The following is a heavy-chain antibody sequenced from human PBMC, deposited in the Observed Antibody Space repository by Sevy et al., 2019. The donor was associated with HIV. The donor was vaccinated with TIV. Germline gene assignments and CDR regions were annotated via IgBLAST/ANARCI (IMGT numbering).Heavy chain of an antibody. V-gene: IGHV1-8*01. CDR1: GYSFTNFD. J-gene: IGHJ6*02. Sequence: ASVKVSCKAAGYSFTNFDINWVRQATGQELEWMGWMNPNNGNTHYAQKFQGRVTMTRSSSANTAYMELSSLTSEDMAIYYCARARLDYEFWSGSYFSRAPWGYKYYAMDVWGQGTTVTVSS. CDR2: MNPNNGNT. D-gene: IGHD3-3*01. CDR3: ARARLDYEFWSGSYFSRAPWGYKYYAMDV.